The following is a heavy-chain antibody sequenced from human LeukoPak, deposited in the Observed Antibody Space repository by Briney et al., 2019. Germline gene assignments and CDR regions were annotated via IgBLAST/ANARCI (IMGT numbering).Heavy chain of an antibody. D-gene: IGHD3-22*01. Sequence: SETLSLTCIVSGGSISRSTYYWGWIRQPPGKGLEWIGSIYYSGSTYYNPSLKSRVTISVDTSKNQFSLKLSSVTAADTAVYYCARQPSLYYYDSSGLFDYWGQGTLVTVSS. CDR3: ARQPSLYYYDSSGLFDY. CDR2: IYYSGST. J-gene: IGHJ4*02. V-gene: IGHV4-39*01. CDR1: GGSISRSTYY.